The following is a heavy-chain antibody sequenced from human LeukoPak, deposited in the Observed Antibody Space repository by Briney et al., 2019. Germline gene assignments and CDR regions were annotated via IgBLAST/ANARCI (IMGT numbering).Heavy chain of an antibody. CDR2: IYYSGST. D-gene: IGHD1-14*01. CDR1: GGSISSYY. V-gene: IGHV4-59*01. Sequence: PSKTLSLTCTVSGGSISSYYWSWIRQPPGKGLEWIGYIYYSGSTNYNPSLKRRVTISVDTSKNQFSLKLSSVTAADTAVYYCARDKPEDNAFDIWGQGTMVTVSS. CDR3: ARDKPEDNAFDI. J-gene: IGHJ3*02.